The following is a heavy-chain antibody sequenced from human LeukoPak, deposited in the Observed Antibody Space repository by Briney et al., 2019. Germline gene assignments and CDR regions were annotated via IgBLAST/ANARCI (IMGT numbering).Heavy chain of an antibody. V-gene: IGHV3-15*01. Sequence: PGGSLRLSCAASGFTFSNAWMSWVRQAPGKGLEWVGRIKSKTDGGTTDYAAPVKGRFTISRDDSKNTLYLQMNSLKTEDTAVYYCTTEPHIVVVPAAISGGDYWGQGTLVTVSS. D-gene: IGHD2-2*01. CDR1: GFTFSNAW. CDR2: IKSKTDGGTT. CDR3: TTEPHIVVVPAAISGGDY. J-gene: IGHJ4*02.